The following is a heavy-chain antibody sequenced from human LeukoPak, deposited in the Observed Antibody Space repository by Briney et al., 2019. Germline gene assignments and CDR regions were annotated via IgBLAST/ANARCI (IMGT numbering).Heavy chain of an antibody. V-gene: IGHV4-38-2*02. CDR1: GYSISSGYY. Sequence: SETLSLTCTVSGYSISSGYYWGWIRQPPGKGLEWIGSIYHSGSTYYNPSLKSRVTISVDTSKNQFSLKLSSVTAADTAVYYCARDLPGITIFGVVRVSQNYFDYWGQGTLVTVSS. J-gene: IGHJ4*02. CDR2: IYHSGST. CDR3: ARDLPGITIFGVVRVSQNYFDY. D-gene: IGHD3-3*01.